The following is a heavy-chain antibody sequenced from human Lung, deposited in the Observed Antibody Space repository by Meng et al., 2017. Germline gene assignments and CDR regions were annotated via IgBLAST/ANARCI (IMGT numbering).Heavy chain of an antibody. J-gene: IGHJ1*01. CDR1: GWSFGDYY. V-gene: IGHV4-34*01. CDR3: ARGQYTTSSVFFRH. Sequence: SETLSLTCAVYGWSFGDYYWSWIRQSPGKGLEWIGEINYSPTTNYNPSLRSRVSMSIDKSKNHFTLNIRSVRAADTGIYYCARGQYTTSSVFFRHWGQGTMVTVSS. D-gene: IGHD6-6*01. CDR2: INYSPTT.